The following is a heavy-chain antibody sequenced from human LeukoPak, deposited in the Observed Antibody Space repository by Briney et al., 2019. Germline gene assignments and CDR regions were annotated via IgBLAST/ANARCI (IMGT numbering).Heavy chain of an antibody. CDR3: ARGTDFVYNFWSGYCDY. Sequence: PGGSLRLSCAASGFTFSNYWMTWVRQAPGKGLEWVANIKQDGSDKYYVDSVKGRFTISRDNTKNSLYLQLNSLRAEDTAVYYCARGTDFVYNFWSGYCDYWGQGTLVTVSS. CDR2: IKQDGSDK. D-gene: IGHD3-3*01. J-gene: IGHJ4*02. V-gene: IGHV3-7*01. CDR1: GFTFSNYW.